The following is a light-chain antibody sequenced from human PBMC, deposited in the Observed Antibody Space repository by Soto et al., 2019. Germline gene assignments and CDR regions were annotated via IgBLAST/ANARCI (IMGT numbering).Light chain of an antibody. CDR3: QQYNNWPFS. V-gene: IGKV3-15*01. CDR2: DVS. CDR1: QGVTTN. J-gene: IGKJ5*01. Sequence: EIVMTQSPCTLSLXXGERATLSCRAGQGVTTNFAWYQQKSGQSPRLLIYDVSIRATGVPARFSGTGSETDFTLTISGLQSEDSAVYFCQQYNNWPFSFGQGTRLETK.